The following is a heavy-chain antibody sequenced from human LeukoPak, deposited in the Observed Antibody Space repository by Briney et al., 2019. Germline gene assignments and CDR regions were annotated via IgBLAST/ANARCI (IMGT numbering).Heavy chain of an antibody. V-gene: IGHV3-21*01. CDR1: GFTFSPYS. Sequence: GGSLRLSCAASGFTFSPYSMNWVRQAPGKGLEWVSSVSSRSSYINYADSVKGRFTISRDDAKNSLYLQMNSLRAEDTAVYYCARGGGYCGGDCYGIDYWGQGTLVTVSS. J-gene: IGHJ4*02. D-gene: IGHD2-21*01. CDR3: ARGGGYCGGDCYGIDY. CDR2: VSSRSSYI.